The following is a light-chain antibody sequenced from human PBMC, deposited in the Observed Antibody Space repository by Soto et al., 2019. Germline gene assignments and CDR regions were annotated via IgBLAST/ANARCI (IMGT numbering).Light chain of an antibody. CDR3: QDRSSWPRK. V-gene: IGKV3-11*01. J-gene: IGKJ1*01. Sequence: LVLTQSPSTPPLSPGATATLACRASQSVNSYLAWYQQKYGQAPSLLNEDASNRATGIPARLSGSGSGTDFSLTISSLGPDDFAVDYCQDRSSWPRKFGQGTKVEIK. CDR2: DAS. CDR1: QSVNSY.